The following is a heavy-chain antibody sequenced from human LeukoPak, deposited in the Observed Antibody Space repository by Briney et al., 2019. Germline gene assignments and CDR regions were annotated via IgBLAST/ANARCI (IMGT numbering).Heavy chain of an antibody. CDR2: STHSGST. D-gene: IGHD2-2*01. Sequence: SETLSLTCAVYSGSFSGHYWTWIRQPPGKGLEWIGESTHSGSTNYNPPLKSRVTISVDTSKNQFSLKLTSVSAADTAVYHCARGRTGAAALDFWGPGTLVTVSS. V-gene: IGHV4-34*01. CDR1: SGSFSGHY. J-gene: IGHJ4*02. CDR3: ARGRTGAAALDF.